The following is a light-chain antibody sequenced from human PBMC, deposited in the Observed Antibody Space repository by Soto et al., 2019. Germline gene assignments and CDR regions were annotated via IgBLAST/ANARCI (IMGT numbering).Light chain of an antibody. CDR3: QQRSNRQIT. CDR2: DAS. Sequence: ETVLTQSPATLSLSPGESATLSCRASQSVSTYLAWYQQKPGQAPRLLIYDASNRVTGIPARFRGSGSGTDFTLTISSLEPDDFAVYYCQQRSNRQITFGQGTRLEI. CDR1: QSVSTY. J-gene: IGKJ5*01. V-gene: IGKV3-11*01.